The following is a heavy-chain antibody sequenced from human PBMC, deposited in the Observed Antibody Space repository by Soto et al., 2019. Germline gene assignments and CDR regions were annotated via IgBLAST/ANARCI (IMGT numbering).Heavy chain of an antibody. D-gene: IGHD2-2*01. V-gene: IGHV5-51*01. Sequence: ECLRISCKGPVDTLTDYSVCCGRDMPGKGLGWRGIIYPVDSDARDMRSLRGQVTISPEKTPRTPCLRWSSLRASGTRLYYCARQCCSSTSCYYYYAMDVWGQGTTVTVSS. CDR1: VDTLTDYS. CDR3: ARQCCSSTSCYYYYAMDV. J-gene: IGHJ6*02. CDR2: IYPVDSDA.